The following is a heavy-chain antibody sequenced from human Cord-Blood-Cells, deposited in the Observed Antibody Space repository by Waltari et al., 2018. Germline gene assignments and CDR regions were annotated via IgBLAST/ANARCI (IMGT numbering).Heavy chain of an antibody. V-gene: IGHV1-2*02. D-gene: IGHD1-26*01. CDR3: ARDGSGSFYSYYFDY. CDR2: INPNSGGT. CDR1: GYTFTGYY. J-gene: IGHJ4*02. Sequence: QVQLVQSGAAVKKPGASVKVSCKASGYTFTGYYMHWVRQAPGQGLEWMGWINPNSGGTNYAQKFQGRVTMTRDTSISTAYMELSRLRSDDTAVYYCARDGSGSFYSYYFDYWGQGTLVTVSS.